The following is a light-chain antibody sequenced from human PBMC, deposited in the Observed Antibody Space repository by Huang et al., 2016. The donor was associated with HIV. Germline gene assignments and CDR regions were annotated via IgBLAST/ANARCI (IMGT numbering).Light chain of an antibody. CDR1: QTVLYSLNKKNY. J-gene: IGKJ1*01. CDR2: WAT. CDR3: LQYYSVPQT. Sequence: DIVMTQSPDSLAVSPGERATINCKSSQTVLYSLNKKNYLAWFQQKPGRPPKLLIYWATTREAGFPDRFSGSGSGTDFTLTINNLQAEDVAVYFCLQYYSVPQTFGHGTKVEIK. V-gene: IGKV4-1*01.